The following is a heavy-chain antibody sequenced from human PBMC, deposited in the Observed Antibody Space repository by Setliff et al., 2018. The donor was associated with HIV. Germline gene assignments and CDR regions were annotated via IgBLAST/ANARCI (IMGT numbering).Heavy chain of an antibody. CDR1: GGSISSSTYY. D-gene: IGHD1-26*01. Sequence: SETLSLTCSVSGGSISSSTYYWGWIRQPPGKGLEWIGDIFYTGNTYYNPSLKSRVAISVDTSENQFSLKLNSVTAADTAVYYCASGEDSGTYGEPYDSWGQGALVTVSS. J-gene: IGHJ4*02. V-gene: IGHV4-39*01. CDR2: IFYTGNT. CDR3: ASGEDSGTYGEPYDS.